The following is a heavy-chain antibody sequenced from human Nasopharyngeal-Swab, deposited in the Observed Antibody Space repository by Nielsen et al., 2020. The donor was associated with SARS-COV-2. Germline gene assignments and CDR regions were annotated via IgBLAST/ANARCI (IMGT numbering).Heavy chain of an antibody. CDR2: INPSGGST. CDR1: GYTFTSYY. J-gene: IGHJ3*02. CDR3: ASFYSGYDDAFDI. Sequence: ASVKVSCKASGYTFTSYYMHWVRQAPGQGLEWMGIINPSGGSTSYAQKFQGRVTMTRDTSTSTVYMELSSLRSEDTAVHYCASFYSGYDDAFDIWGQGTMVTVSS. D-gene: IGHD5-12*01. V-gene: IGHV1-46*01.